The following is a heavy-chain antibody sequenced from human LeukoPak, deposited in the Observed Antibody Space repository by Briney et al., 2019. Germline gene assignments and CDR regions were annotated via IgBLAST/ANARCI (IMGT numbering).Heavy chain of an antibody. D-gene: IGHD3-22*01. CDR1: GFTVSINY. CDR2: IYSGGST. J-gene: IGHJ3*02. CDR3: ARSPYYYDSSGYHGAFDI. Sequence: GGSLRLSCAASGFTVSINYMSWVRQAPGKGLEWVSIIYSGGSTYYADSVKGRFTLSRDNSKNTLYLQMNSLRAEDTAVYYCARSPYYYDSSGYHGAFDIWGQGIVVTVSS. V-gene: IGHV3-53*01.